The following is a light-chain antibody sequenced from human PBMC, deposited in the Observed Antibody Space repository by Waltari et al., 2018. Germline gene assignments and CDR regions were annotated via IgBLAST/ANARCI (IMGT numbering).Light chain of an antibody. V-gene: IGKV1-33*01. CDR3: QQFDNLPLT. Sequence: IQLTQTTSSPSASVGDRVNITCQASQDISNFLNWYQQNPGAGPKLLIYDASTLKTGVPSRFSGSGSGTHLNLTITSLQPEDSATYFCQQFDNLPLTFGGGTKVEIK. CDR2: DAS. J-gene: IGKJ4*01. CDR1: QDISNF.